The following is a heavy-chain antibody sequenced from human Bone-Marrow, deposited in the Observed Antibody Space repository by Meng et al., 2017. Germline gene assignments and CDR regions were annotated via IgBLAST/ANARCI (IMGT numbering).Heavy chain of an antibody. J-gene: IGHJ6*02. CDR1: GYSFTNYA. D-gene: IGHD3-22*01. Sequence: ASVKVSCKASGYSFTNYAIHWVRQAPGQRLEWLGWINAANGKIKYSQKFQGRLTITRDTSANTAYMELRSLTSDDPAVYYCARSTYDSSGLYPQYYFYYGLDFWGQGTTGTVSS. V-gene: IGHV1-3*01. CDR2: INAANGKI. CDR3: ARSTYDSSGLYPQYYFYYGLDF.